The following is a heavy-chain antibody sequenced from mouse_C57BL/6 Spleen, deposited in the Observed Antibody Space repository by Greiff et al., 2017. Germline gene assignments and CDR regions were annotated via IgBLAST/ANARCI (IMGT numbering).Heavy chain of an antibody. CDR3: AIGWEGAY. V-gene: IGHV1-74*01. Sequence: QVQLKQPGAELVKPGASVKVSCKASGYTFTSYWMHWVKQRPGQGLEWIGRIHPSDSDTNYNQKFKGKATLTVDKSSSTADMQLSSLTSEDSAVYYCAIGWEGAYWGQGTLVTVSA. D-gene: IGHD4-1*01. J-gene: IGHJ3*01. CDR2: IHPSDSDT. CDR1: GYTFTSYW.